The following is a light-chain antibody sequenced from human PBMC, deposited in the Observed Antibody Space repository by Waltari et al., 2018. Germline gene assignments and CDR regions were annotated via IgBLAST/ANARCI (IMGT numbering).Light chain of an antibody. CDR1: QSISTW. CDR2: KAS. J-gene: IGKJ1*01. V-gene: IGKV1-5*03. CDR3: QRYDSDWT. Sequence: DIQMTQSPSTLSASVGDRVTITCRASQSISTWLAWYQQKPGKAPKLLIYKASRLESWVPSRFSGSCSGTEFTLIISSLQPDDVATYYCQRYDSDWTFGQGTKVEIK.